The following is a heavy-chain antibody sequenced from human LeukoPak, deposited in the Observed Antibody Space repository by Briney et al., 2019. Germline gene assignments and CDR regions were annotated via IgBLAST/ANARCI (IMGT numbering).Heavy chain of an antibody. Sequence: GGSLRLSCAASGFTFSSYAMSWVRQAPGKGLEWVSAISGSGGSTYYADSVKGRFTISRDNSKNTLYLQLNSLRVDDTAVYYCARTRYTGRYYPFDFWGQGTLVTVSS. CDR3: ARTRYTGRYYPFDF. V-gene: IGHV3-23*01. CDR2: ISGSGGST. CDR1: GFTFSSYA. J-gene: IGHJ4*02. D-gene: IGHD1-26*01.